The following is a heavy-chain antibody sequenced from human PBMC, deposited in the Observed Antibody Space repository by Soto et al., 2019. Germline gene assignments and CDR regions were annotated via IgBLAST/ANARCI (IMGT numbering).Heavy chain of an antibody. CDR2: INAGNGNT. CDR1: GYTFTSYY. Sequence: ASVKVSCKASGYTFTSYYMHWVRQAPGQRLEWMGWINAGNGNTKYSQKFQGRVTITRDTSASTAYMELSSLRSEDTAVYYCARALRDSGALDVWGQGTMVTVSS. V-gene: IGHV1-3*01. D-gene: IGHD1-26*01. CDR3: ARALRDSGALDV. J-gene: IGHJ3*01.